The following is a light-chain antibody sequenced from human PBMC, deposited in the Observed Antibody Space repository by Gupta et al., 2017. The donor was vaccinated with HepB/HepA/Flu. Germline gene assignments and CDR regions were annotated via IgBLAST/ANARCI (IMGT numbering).Light chain of an antibody. CDR3: CSYTTNGRWV. CDR2: DVS. CDR1: SSDVGGYDY. V-gene: IGLV2-14*03. J-gene: IGLJ3*02. Sequence: QSALTQPASVSGSPGQWITISCPATSSDVGGYDYVSWYQQHPDKAPKLLIYDVSNRPSGVSNRFSGSKSGNTASLTISGLQTEDEGDYFCCSYTTNGRWVFGGGTKLTVL.